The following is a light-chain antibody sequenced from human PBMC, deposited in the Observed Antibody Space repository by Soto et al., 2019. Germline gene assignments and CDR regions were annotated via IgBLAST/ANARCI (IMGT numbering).Light chain of an antibody. CDR2: EAS. V-gene: IGKV1-5*03. Sequence: DVQMTQSPSTLSTSVGDSVTITCRASHSIGKFVAWYQQQPGKAPELLIYEASTLKSGVPPRFSGSVSGTDYTLTISSLQPDDFGTYYCQQYNVYPYTFGQGTKLELK. CDR3: QQYNVYPYT. CDR1: HSIGKF. J-gene: IGKJ2*01.